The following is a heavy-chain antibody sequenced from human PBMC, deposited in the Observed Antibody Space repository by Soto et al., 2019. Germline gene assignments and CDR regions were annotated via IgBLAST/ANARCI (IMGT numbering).Heavy chain of an antibody. CDR3: ARGALGFDP. Sequence: EVQVVESGGGLVQPGGSLRLSCAASGFTFSRYDMHWVRQATGRGLEWVLGIGTYGDTYYAGSVKGRFTISRENAKNSVYLQMNSLRAGDTAVYYCARGALGFDPWGQGTLVAVSS. CDR2: IGTYGDT. CDR1: GFTFSRYD. J-gene: IGHJ5*02. D-gene: IGHD6-6*01. V-gene: IGHV3-13*04.